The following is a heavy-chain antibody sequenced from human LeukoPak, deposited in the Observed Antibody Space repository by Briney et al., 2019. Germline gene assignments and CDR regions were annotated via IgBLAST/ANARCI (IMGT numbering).Heavy chain of an antibody. CDR3: ATGRVDTIFGVVTSRDAFDI. V-gene: IGHV1-24*01. CDR1: GYTFTSYY. D-gene: IGHD3-3*01. J-gene: IGHJ3*02. CDR2: FDPEDGET. Sequence: SVKVSCKASGYTFTSYYMHWVRQAPGQGLEWMGGFDPEDGETIYAQKFQGRVTMTEDTSTDTAYMELSSLRSEDTAVYYCATGRVDTIFGVVTSRDAFDIWGQGTMVTVSS.